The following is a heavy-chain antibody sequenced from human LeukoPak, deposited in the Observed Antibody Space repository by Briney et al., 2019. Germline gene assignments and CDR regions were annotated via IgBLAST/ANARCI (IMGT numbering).Heavy chain of an antibody. CDR3: ARWGSAAAGTDYYYYYGMDG. V-gene: IGHV1-69*04. D-gene: IGHD6-13*01. J-gene: IGHJ6*02. Sequence: ASVKVSCKASGGTFSSYAISWVRQAPGQGLEWMGRIIPILCIANYAQKFQGRVTITADKSTSTAYMELSSLRSEDTAVYYCARWGSAAAGTDYYYYYGMDGWGQGTTVSVSS. CDR1: GGTFSSYA. CDR2: IIPILCIA.